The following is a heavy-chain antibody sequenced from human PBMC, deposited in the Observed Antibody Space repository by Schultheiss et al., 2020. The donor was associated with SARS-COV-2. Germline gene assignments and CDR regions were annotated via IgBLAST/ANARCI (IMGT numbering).Heavy chain of an antibody. CDR1: GFTFSSYA. CDR3: ARGVGIWFGELSAPWFDY. Sequence: ESLKISCAASGFTFSSYAMHWVRQAPGKGLEWIGEINHSGSTNYNPSLKSRVTISVDTSKNQFSLKLSSVTAADTAVYYCARGVGIWFGELSAPWFDYWGQGTLVTVSS. D-gene: IGHD3-10*01. J-gene: IGHJ4*02. V-gene: IGHV4-34*01. CDR2: INHSGST.